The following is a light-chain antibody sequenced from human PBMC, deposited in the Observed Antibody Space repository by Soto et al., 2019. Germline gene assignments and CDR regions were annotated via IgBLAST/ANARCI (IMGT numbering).Light chain of an antibody. CDR3: QQTNLCPRS. CDR2: AAS. Sequence: DIQMTQSPSFVSASVGDRVTISCRASQDISNWFVWYQQKPGKGPNLLIYAASSLQSGGPSRFSGSGSGTDFTLTISSLQPEDFATYFCQQTNLCPRSFGGGTKVEIK. V-gene: IGKV1D-12*01. J-gene: IGKJ4*01. CDR1: QDISNW.